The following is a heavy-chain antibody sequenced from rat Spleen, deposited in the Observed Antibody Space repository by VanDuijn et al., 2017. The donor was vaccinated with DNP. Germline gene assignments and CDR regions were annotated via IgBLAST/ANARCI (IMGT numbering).Heavy chain of an antibody. J-gene: IGHJ4*01. D-gene: IGHD1-1*01. CDR1: GFTFSNYG. CDR2: ISSSGSYI. CDR3: ARSLGYYSGDDAMDA. V-gene: IGHV5-34*01. Sequence: EVQLVESGGGLVQPGRSLKLSCLASGFTFSNYGMNWIRQAPGKGLEWVASISSSGSYIYYADTIKGRFTISRENAKNTLYLQMTSLRSEDTALYYCARSLGYYSGDDAMDAWGQGVTVTVSS.